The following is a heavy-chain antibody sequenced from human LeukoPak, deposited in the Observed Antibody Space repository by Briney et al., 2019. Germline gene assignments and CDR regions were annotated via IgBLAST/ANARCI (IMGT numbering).Heavy chain of an antibody. J-gene: IGHJ4*02. CDR2: ISGSGNNT. D-gene: IGHD2-15*01. Sequence: QPGGSLRLSCAASGLIFSSYAMNWVRQAPGKGLEWVSTISGSGNNTSYAASVQGRFTISRDNSKNTLYLQMNSLRTEDTAVYYCATSRVVVVVAATPYYFDNWGQGTLVTVSS. V-gene: IGHV3-23*01. CDR1: GLIFSSYA. CDR3: ATSRVVVVVAATPYYFDN.